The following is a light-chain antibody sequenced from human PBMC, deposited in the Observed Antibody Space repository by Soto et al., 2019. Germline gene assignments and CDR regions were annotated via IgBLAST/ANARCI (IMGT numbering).Light chain of an antibody. CDR1: SGHSSYA. Sequence: QTVVTQSPSASASLGASVKRTCTLSSGHSSYAIAWHQQQPEKGPRYLMKLNSDGSHSKGDGIPDRFSGSSSGAERYLTISSLQSEDEADYYCQTWGTGIHVVFGGGTQLTVL. CDR2: LNSDGSH. J-gene: IGLJ2*01. V-gene: IGLV4-69*01. CDR3: QTWGTGIHVV.